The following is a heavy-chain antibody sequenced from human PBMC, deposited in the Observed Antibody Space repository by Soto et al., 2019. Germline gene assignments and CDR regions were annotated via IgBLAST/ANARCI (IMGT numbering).Heavy chain of an antibody. J-gene: IGHJ5*02. V-gene: IGHV4-61*01. CDR2: IYYSGST. CDR3: ARVITMVEGWFDP. Sequence: PSETLSLTCTVSGGSVISGSYYWIWIRQPPGKGLEWIGYIYYSGSTNYNPSLKSRVTISVDTSKNQFSLKLSSVTAADTAVYYCARVITMVEGWFDPWGQGALVTVCS. CDR1: GGSVISGSYY. D-gene: IGHD3-10*01.